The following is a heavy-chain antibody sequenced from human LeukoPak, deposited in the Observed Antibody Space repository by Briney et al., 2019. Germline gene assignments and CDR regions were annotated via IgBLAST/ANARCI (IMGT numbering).Heavy chain of an antibody. CDR3: AISGWYYFDY. D-gene: IGHD6-19*01. V-gene: IGHV1-69*05. CDR2: IIPIFGTA. CDR1: GGTFSSYV. J-gene: IGHJ4*02. Sequence: ASVEVSCKASGGTFSSYVISWVRQAPGQGLEWMGRIIPIFGTANHAQKFQGRVTITTDESTSTAYMGLSSLRSEDTAVYYCAISGWYYFDYWGQGTLVTVSS.